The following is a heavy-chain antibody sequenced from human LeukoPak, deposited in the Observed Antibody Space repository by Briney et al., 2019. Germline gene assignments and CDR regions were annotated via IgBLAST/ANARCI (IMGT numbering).Heavy chain of an antibody. CDR3: AKEGRRGGYNRPRYYFDY. Sequence: QPGGSLRLSCAASGFTFSSYAMSWVRQAPGKGLEWVSAISGSGGSTYYADSVKGRFTISRDNSKNTLYLQMNSLRAEDTAVYYCAKEGRRGGYNRPRYYFDYWGQGTLVTVSS. CDR2: ISGSGGST. V-gene: IGHV3-23*01. J-gene: IGHJ4*02. CDR1: GFTFSSYA. D-gene: IGHD5-24*01.